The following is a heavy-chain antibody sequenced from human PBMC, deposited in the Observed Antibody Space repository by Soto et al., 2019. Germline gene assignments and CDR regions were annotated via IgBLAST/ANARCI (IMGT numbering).Heavy chain of an antibody. D-gene: IGHD4-17*01. J-gene: IGHJ4*02. CDR3: ARGPGAVTTQGVNYYFDY. CDR2: IYHSGST. V-gene: IGHV4-30-2*01. Sequence: SETLSLTCAVSGGSISSGGYSWSWIRQPPGKGLEWIGYIYHSGSTYYNPSLKSRVTISVDTSKNQFSLKLSSVTAADTAVYYCARGPGAVTTQGVNYYFDYWGQGTLVIVSS. CDR1: GGSISSGGYS.